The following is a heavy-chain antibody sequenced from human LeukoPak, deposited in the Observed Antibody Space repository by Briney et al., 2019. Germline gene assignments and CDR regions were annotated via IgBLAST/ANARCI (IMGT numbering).Heavy chain of an antibody. CDR3: ARDRSNYADYYMDV. Sequence: GRSLRLSCAASGFTFSSYAMHWVRQAPGKGLEWVAVISYDGSNKYYADSVKGRFTISRDNSKNTLYLQMNSLRAEDTAVYYCARDRSNYADYYMDVWGKGTTVTVSS. CDR2: ISYDGSNK. D-gene: IGHD4-11*01. CDR1: GFTFSSYA. V-gene: IGHV3-30-3*01. J-gene: IGHJ6*03.